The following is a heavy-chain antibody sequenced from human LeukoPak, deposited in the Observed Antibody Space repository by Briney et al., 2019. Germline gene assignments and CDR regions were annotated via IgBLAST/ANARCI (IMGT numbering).Heavy chain of an antibody. CDR3: ARDMYSSSSFDY. CDR1: GFTFSSYS. J-gene: IGHJ4*02. D-gene: IGHD6-13*01. V-gene: IGHV3-21*01. CDR2: ISSSSSYI. Sequence: GGSLRLSCAASGFTFSSYSMNWVRQAPGKGLEWASSISSSSSYIYYADSVKGRFTISRDNAKNSLYLQMNSLRAEDTAVYYCARDMYSSSSFDYWGQGTLVTVSS.